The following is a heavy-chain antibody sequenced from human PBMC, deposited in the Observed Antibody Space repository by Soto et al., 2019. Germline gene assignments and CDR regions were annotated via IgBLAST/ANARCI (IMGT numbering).Heavy chain of an antibody. CDR2: IKQDGSEK. Sequence: GGSLRLSCAASGFTFSGYWMSWVRQAPGKGLEWVANIKQDGSEKYYVDSVKGRFTISRDNAKNSLYLQMNSLRAEDTAVYYCARGQNFTVRGMYHYYYGMDVWGQGTTVTVS. CDR1: GFTFSGYW. J-gene: IGHJ6*02. V-gene: IGHV3-7*01. CDR3: ARGQNFTVRGMYHYYYGMDV. D-gene: IGHD3-10*01.